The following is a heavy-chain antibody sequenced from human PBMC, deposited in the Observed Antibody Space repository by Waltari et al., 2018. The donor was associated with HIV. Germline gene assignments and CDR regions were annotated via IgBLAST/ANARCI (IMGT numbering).Heavy chain of an antibody. Sequence: VQMLESGGDLVQPGWSLRPSCAVSGFNFATSGLGWVRQAPGKGLEWMSAITSSGGRTYYAESVKGRFIISRDNSKKTVTLQLKNLRLGDTAMYYCATCNIGSGWYLKSPIRIWGQGTLVTVS. CDR1: GFNFATSG. D-gene: IGHD6-19*01. V-gene: IGHV3-23*01. CDR2: ITSSGGRT. CDR3: ATCNIGSGWYLKSPIRI. J-gene: IGHJ4*02.